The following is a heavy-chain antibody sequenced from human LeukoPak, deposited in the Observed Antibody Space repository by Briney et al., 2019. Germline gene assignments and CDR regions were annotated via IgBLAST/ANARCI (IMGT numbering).Heavy chain of an antibody. Sequence: PSETLSLTCTVSGGSISGYYWSWIRQPPGKGLEWIGEINHSGSTNYNPSLKSRVTISVDTSKNQFSLKLSSVTAADTAVYYCARGKRFGFDPWGQGTLVTVSS. CDR1: GGSISGYY. J-gene: IGHJ5*02. CDR2: INHSGST. V-gene: IGHV4-34*01. D-gene: IGHD3-16*01. CDR3: ARGKRFGFDP.